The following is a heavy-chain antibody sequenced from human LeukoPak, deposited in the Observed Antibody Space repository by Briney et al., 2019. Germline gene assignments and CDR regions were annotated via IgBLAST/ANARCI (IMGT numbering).Heavy chain of an antibody. CDR1: GYSISSGYY. CDR3: ARGGGNGGGWVGHYYYMDV. V-gene: IGHV4-38-2*02. CDR2: IYHSGST. Sequence: SETLSLTCTVSGYSISSGYYWTWIRQPPGKGLEWIGNIYHSGSTYNNPSLKSRVTISVDTSKNRFSLKLSSVSAPDTAVYYCARGGGNGGGWVGHYYYMDVWGKGTTVTVSS. J-gene: IGHJ6*03. D-gene: IGHD4-23*01.